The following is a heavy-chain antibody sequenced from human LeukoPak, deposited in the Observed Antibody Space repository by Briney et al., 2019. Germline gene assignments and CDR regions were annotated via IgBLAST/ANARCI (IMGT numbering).Heavy chain of an antibody. CDR2: IYTSGST. CDR3: ARDSVASTDYGMNV. V-gene: IGHV4-61*09. J-gene: IGHJ6*02. Sequence: SETLSLTCTVSGGSISSGIYYWSWIRQPAGKGLEWIGHIYTSGSTNYNPSLKSRVTISGDTPKNQFSLRLSSVTAADTAVYYCARDSVASTDYGMNVWGQGTTVTVSS. CDR1: GGSISSGIYY. D-gene: IGHD5-12*01.